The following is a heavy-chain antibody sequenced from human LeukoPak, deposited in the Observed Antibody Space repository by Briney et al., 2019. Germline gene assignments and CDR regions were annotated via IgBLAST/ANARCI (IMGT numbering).Heavy chain of an antibody. J-gene: IGHJ4*02. CDR3: ARRSHGSTAFDY. Sequence: GGSLRLSCAAPGFTFSSYAMSWVRQAPGKGLQWVSAISDSGGNTYYADSVKGRFTISRDNSKNTLYLQMNSLRAEDTAMYYCARRSHGSTAFDYWGQGTLVTVSS. CDR1: GFTFSSYA. D-gene: IGHD3-10*01. V-gene: IGHV3-23*01. CDR2: ISDSGGNT.